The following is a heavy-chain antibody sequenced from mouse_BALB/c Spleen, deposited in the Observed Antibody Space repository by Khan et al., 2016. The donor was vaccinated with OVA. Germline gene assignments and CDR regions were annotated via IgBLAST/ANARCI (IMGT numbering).Heavy chain of an antibody. CDR2: ISYDGSN. J-gene: IGHJ3*01. CDR3: ASKSYGKGAY. V-gene: IGHV3-6*02. Sequence: EVQLQESGPGLGKPSQSLSLTCSVTGYSITSGYYWRWIRQFPGNRLEWMGYISYDGSNNYHPSLKTRISFTRETSKKQFFLKLNSVTAEDTATYYCASKSYGKGAYWGQGTLVTVSA. CDR1: GYSITSGYY. D-gene: IGHD2-1*01.